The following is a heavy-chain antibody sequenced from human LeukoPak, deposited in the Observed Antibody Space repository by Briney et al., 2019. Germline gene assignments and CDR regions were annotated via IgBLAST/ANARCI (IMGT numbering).Heavy chain of an antibody. Sequence: PGGSLRLSCAASGLIFSSYDMYWVRQAPGKGLEWVAVISNDGNNKQYADSVKGRFTISRDNSKNTLYLQMNSLRADDTAVYHCAKDGLMRFFDYWGQGTLVTVSS. V-gene: IGHV3-30*18. CDR2: ISNDGNNK. CDR1: GLIFSSYD. D-gene: IGHD2-8*01. J-gene: IGHJ4*02. CDR3: AKDGLMRFFDY.